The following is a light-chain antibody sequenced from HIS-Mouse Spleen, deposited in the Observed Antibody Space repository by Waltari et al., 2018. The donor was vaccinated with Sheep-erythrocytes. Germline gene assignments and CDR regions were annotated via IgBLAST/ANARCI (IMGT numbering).Light chain of an antibody. CDR3: QAWDSSTGVV. J-gene: IGLJ2*01. Sequence: SYGLTQPPSVSVSPGQTASITCSGDKLGDKYACWYQQKPGQSPVLVIYQDSKRPSGIPGRFSGSNSGNTATLTISGTQAMDEADYYCQAWDSSTGVVFGGGTKLTVL. CDR2: QDS. CDR1: KLGDKY. V-gene: IGLV3-1*01.